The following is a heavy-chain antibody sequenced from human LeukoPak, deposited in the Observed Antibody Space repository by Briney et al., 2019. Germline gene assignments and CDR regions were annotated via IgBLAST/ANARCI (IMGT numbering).Heavy chain of an antibody. CDR3: ARGRFLEWFTLRFDP. V-gene: IGHV1-2*02. J-gene: IGHJ5*02. CDR1: GYTFTGYY. CDR2: INSNSGGT. Sequence: GASVKVSCKASGYTFTGYYLHWVRQAPGQGLEWMGWINSNSGGTNYAQKFQGRVTLTRDTSISTAYMKLSSLRSDDTAVYYCARGRFLEWFTLRFDPWGQGTLVTVSS. D-gene: IGHD3-3*01.